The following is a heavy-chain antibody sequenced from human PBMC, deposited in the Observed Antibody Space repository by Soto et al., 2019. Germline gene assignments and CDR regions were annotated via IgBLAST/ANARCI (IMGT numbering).Heavy chain of an antibody. CDR1: GFTFSSYA. V-gene: IGHV3-30-3*01. Sequence: GGSLRLSCAASGFTFSSYAMHWVRQAPGKGLEWVAVISYDGSNKYYADSVKGRFTISRDNSKNTLYLQMNSLRAEDTAVYYCARVPPPDYGDYVYFDYWGQGTLVTVSS. J-gene: IGHJ4*02. CDR2: ISYDGSNK. CDR3: ARVPPPDYGDYVYFDY. D-gene: IGHD4-17*01.